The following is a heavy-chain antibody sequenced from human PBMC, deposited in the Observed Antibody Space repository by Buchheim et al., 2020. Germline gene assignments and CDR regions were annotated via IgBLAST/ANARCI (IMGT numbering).Heavy chain of an antibody. J-gene: IGHJ4*02. CDR1: GFTFSSYG. CDR3: AKDLGAPDPYSSGWYPDY. CDR2: ISYDGSNK. D-gene: IGHD6-19*01. V-gene: IGHV3-30*18. Sequence: QVQLVESGGGVVQPGRSLRLSCAASGFTFSSYGMHWVRQAPGKGLEWVAVISYDGSNKYYADSVKGRFTISRDNSKKTLYLQMNSLRAEDTAVYYCAKDLGAPDPYSSGWYPDYWGQGTL.